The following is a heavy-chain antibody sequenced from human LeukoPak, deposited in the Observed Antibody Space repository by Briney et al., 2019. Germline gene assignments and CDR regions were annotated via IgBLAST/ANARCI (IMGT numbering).Heavy chain of an antibody. V-gene: IGHV3-30-3*01. J-gene: IGHJ3*02. CDR3: ARDHYIVSGPAAGVFHI. CDR2: ISYDGSNK. D-gene: IGHD2-2*01. Sequence: PGRSLRLSCAASGFTFSSYAMHWVRQAPGKGLEWVAVISYDGSNKYYADSVKGRFTISRDNAKNSLFLQMNSLRAEDTAIYYCARDHYIVSGPAAGVFHIWGQGTMVTVSS. CDR1: GFTFSSYA.